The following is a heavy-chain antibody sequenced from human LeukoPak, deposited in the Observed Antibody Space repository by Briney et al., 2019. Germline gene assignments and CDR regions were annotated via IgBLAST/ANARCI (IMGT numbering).Heavy chain of an antibody. CDR1: GFTFSSYE. J-gene: IGHJ4*02. V-gene: IGHV3-48*03. D-gene: IGHD1-26*01. Sequence: GGSLRLSCAASGFTFSSYEMNWVRQAPGKGLEWVSYISSSGSTIYYTDSVKGRFTISRDNAKNSLYLQMNSLRAEDTAVYYCARAHVLGGNIDYWGQGTLVTVSS. CDR2: ISSSGSTI. CDR3: ARAHVLGGNIDY.